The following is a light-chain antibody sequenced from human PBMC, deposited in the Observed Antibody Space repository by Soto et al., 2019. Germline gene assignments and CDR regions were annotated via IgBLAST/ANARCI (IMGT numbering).Light chain of an antibody. CDR2: AAS. CDR1: QDIRVA. V-gene: IGKV1-6*01. CDR3: LQDYDCPYT. J-gene: IGKJ2*01. Sequence: AIQMTQSPPSLSASVGDRVIITCRASQDIRVAVGWLQQRPGHAPNLLIYAASTLHTGVPSTFTGSGSCTDFTLAINDLQPEDVATYFCLQDYDCPYTFGQGTKLES.